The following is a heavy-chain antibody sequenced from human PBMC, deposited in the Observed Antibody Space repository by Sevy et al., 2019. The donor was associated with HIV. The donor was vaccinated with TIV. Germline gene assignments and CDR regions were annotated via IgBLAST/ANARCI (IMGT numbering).Heavy chain of an antibody. J-gene: IGHJ4*02. CDR1: XXXXXXXX. D-gene: IGHD5-18*01. V-gene: IGHV3-7*01. CDR2: XXXXXSER. Sequence: GGSLRLSCAAXXXXXXXXXMXWXXXXPGKXXEWXATXXXXXSERNYVDSVKGRFTISRDNAKNSLYLQMNSLRAEDTAVYYCXREGVXGYXYXXXXWGQGTLVTVSS. CDR3: XREGVXGYXYXXXX.